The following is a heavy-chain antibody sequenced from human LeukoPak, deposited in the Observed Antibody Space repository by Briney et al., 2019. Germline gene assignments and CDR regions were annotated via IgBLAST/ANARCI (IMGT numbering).Heavy chain of an antibody. V-gene: IGHV1-8*01. CDR1: GYTFTSYD. Sequence: VSVKVSCKASGYTFTSYDINWVRQATGQGLEWMGWMNPNSGNTGYAQKFQGRVTMTRNTSISTAYMELSSLRSEDTAVYYCARRDSSGWPGSYDYWGQGTLVTVSS. J-gene: IGHJ4*02. CDR3: ARRDSSGWPGSYDY. D-gene: IGHD6-19*01. CDR2: MNPNSGNT.